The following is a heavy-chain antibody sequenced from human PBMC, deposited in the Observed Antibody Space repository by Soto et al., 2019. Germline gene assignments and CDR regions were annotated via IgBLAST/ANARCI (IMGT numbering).Heavy chain of an antibody. CDR3: AKGRESSGSYRPFDY. D-gene: IGHD3-22*01. J-gene: IGHJ4*02. CDR1: GFTFSSYA. V-gene: IGHV3-23*01. CDR2: ISGGGVAT. Sequence: EVQVLESGGGLGQPGGSLRLSCAASGFTFSSYAMSWVPQAPGKGLEWVSAISGGGVATNYADSVKGRFTISRDNSKNTLYLQMNSLRAEDTAVYYCAKGRESSGSYRPFDYWGQGTLVTVSS.